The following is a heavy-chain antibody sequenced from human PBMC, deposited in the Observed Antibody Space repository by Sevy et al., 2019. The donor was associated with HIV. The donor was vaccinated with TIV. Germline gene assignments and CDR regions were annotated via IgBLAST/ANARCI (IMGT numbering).Heavy chain of an antibody. CDR3: AREGSGSYLPPFDY. D-gene: IGHD1-26*01. Sequence: ASVKVSCKGSGYTFTSYGISWVRQAPGQGLEWMGWISAYNGNINYAQKLQGRVTMTTDTSTSTAYMELRSLRSDDTAVYYCAREGSGSYLPPFDYWGQGTLVTVSS. CDR2: ISAYNGNI. J-gene: IGHJ4*02. CDR1: GYTFTSYG. V-gene: IGHV1-18*04.